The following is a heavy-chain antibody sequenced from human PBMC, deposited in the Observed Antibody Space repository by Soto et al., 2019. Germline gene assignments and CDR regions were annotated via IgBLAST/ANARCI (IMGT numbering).Heavy chain of an antibody. Sequence: PETLSLTCAVSGGSISSSNWWSWVRQPPGKGLEWIGEIYHSGSTYYNPSLKSRVTIAVDKSKNQFSLNLSSVTAADTAVYYCARARSGSYFVLEFWGQGTQVTVSS. CDR1: GGSISSSNW. CDR3: ARARSGSYFVLEF. V-gene: IGHV4-4*03. D-gene: IGHD3-10*01. J-gene: IGHJ4*02. CDR2: IYHSGST.